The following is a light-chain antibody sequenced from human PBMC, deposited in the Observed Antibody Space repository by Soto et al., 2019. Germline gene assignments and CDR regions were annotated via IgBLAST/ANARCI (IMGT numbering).Light chain of an antibody. J-gene: IGLJ1*01. CDR3: CSYVGSYTSYV. CDR1: SSDVGTYNF. CDR2: DVT. V-gene: IGLV2-11*01. Sequence: QSALTQPRSVSGSPGQSVTISCTGTSSDVGTYNFVSWYQQHPGKAPKFMIYDVTKRPSGVPDRFSGSKSGNTASLTISGLQAEDEADYYYCSYVGSYTSYVFGTGTKVTVL.